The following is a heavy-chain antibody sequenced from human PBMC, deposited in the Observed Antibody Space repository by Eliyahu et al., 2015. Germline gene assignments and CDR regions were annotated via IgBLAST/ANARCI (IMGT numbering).Heavy chain of an antibody. D-gene: IGHD2-2*02. J-gene: IGHJ5*02. CDR3: AKGGGLYCSSTSCYRWQPHNWFDP. V-gene: IGHV3-23*01. Sequence: FSSYAMSWVRQAPGKGLEWVSAISGSGGSTYYADSVKGRFTISRDNSKNTLYLQMNSLRAEDTAVYYCAKGGGLYCSSTSCYRWQPHNWFDPWGQGTLVTVSS. CDR2: ISGSGGST. CDR1: FSSYA.